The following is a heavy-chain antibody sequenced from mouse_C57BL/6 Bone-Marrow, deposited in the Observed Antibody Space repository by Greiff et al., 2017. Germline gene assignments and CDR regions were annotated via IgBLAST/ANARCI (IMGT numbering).Heavy chain of an antibody. CDR3: AREGFYCFAY. D-gene: IGHD3-3*01. J-gene: IGHJ2*01. Sequence: VQLQQPGPELVMPGASVKLSCKASGYTFTNYRMHWVKQRPGQGLEWIGEIDPSDGCTSYNQKFKGKATLTVDKSSSTAYMQLSSLTSEDSAVYYCAREGFYCFAYWGQGTTLTVSA. CDR2: IDPSDGCT. CDR1: GYTFTNYR. V-gene: IGHV1-69*01.